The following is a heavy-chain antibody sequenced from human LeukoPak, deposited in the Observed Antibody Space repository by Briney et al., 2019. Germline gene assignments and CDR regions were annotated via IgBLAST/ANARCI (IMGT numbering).Heavy chain of an antibody. D-gene: IGHD3-22*01. J-gene: IGHJ6*02. Sequence: GGSLRLSCAASGFTFSNYWMHWVRHAPGKGLVWVSRINSDGSSISYADSVKGRFTISRDNAKNTLYLQMSSLRAEDTAVYYCARDYYDSSGYYYGDYHYYYAMDVWGQGTTVTVSS. V-gene: IGHV3-74*01. CDR1: GFTFSNYW. CDR3: ARDYYDSSGYYYGDYHYYYAMDV. CDR2: INSDGSSI.